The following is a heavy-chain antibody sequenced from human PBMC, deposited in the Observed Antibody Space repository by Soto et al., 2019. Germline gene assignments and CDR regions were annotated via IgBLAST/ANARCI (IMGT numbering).Heavy chain of an antibody. D-gene: IGHD2-2*01. V-gene: IGHV1-2*04. CDR3: ARVCIITSCYDLGGVYYGMDF. Sequence: ASVKVSCKASGYTFTGYYMHWVRQAPGQGLEWMGWINPNSGGTNYAQKFQGWATMTRDTSISTAYMELSRLRSDDTAVYYCARVCIITSCYDLGGVYYGMDFWGQGTTVTVS. CDR1: GYTFTGYY. CDR2: INPNSGGT. J-gene: IGHJ6*02.